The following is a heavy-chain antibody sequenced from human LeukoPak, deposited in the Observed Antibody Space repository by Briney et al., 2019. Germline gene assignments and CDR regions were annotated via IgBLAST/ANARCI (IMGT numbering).Heavy chain of an antibody. V-gene: IGHV4-34*01. Sequence: PSETLSLTCAVYGGSISSYYWSCIRQPPGKGLEWIGEINHSGSTNYNPSLKSRVTISVDTSKNQFSLKLSSVTAADTAVYYCARGRVSRSLAMIKPPKNWFDPWGQGTLVTVSS. CDR3: ARGRVSRSLAMIKPPKNWFDP. CDR2: INHSGST. J-gene: IGHJ5*02. CDR1: GGSISSYY. D-gene: IGHD3-22*01.